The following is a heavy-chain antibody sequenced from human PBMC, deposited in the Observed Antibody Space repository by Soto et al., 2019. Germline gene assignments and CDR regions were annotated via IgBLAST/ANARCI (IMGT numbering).Heavy chain of an antibody. CDR1: GFTFSNAW. V-gene: IGHV3-15*07. J-gene: IGHJ6*03. CDR3: SWKNRPPNFPYYLDV. CDR2: IKSKTDGGTT. D-gene: IGHD1-1*01. Sequence: GGSLRLSCAASGFTFSNAWMNWVRQAPGKGLEWVGRIKSKTDGGTTDYAAPVKGRFTISRDDSKDTLYLQMNSLKTEDTAVYYCSWKNRPPNFPYYLDVWGKGTPVTVP.